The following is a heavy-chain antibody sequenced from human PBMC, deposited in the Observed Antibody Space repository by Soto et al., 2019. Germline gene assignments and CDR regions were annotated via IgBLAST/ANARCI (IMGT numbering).Heavy chain of an antibody. CDR2: IWYDRSNK. D-gene: IGHD2-2*01. CDR3: ADGGYCSSTSCYAGGFDY. Sequence: QVQLVESGGGVVQPGRSLRLSCAASGFTFSSYGMHWVRQAPGKGLEWVAVIWYDRSNKYYADSVKGRFTISRDNSKNTLYLQMNSLRAEDTAVYYCADGGYCSSTSCYAGGFDYWGQGTLVSVSS. CDR1: GFTFSSYG. V-gene: IGHV3-33*01. J-gene: IGHJ4*02.